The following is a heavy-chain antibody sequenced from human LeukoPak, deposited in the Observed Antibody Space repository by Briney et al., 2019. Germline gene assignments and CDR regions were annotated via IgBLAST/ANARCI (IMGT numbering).Heavy chain of an antibody. CDR2: MNPNSGNT. CDR3: AGSKRIYCSGKGGFDP. V-gene: IGHV1-8*01. CDR1: GYTFTSYD. Sequence: ASVKVSCKASGYTFTSYDINWVRQATGQGLEWMGWMNPNSGNTGYAQKFQGRVTMTRNTSISTAYMELSSLRSEDTAVYYCAGSKRIYCSGKGGFDPWGQGTLVTVSS. J-gene: IGHJ5*02. D-gene: IGHD3-10*01.